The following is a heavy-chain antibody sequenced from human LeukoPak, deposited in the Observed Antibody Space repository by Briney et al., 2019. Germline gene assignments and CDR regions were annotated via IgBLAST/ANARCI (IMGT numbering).Heavy chain of an antibody. CDR1: GGSISSGGYY. J-gene: IGHJ4*02. CDR3: ARNSAGWYSVN. D-gene: IGHD6-19*01. V-gene: IGHV4-61*08. CDR2: IYYSGTT. Sequence: PSETLSLTCTVSGGSISSGGYYWSWIRQHPGKGLEWIGYIYYSGTTNYNPSLKSRVTISVDTSKNQFSLKLSSVTAADTAVYYCARNSAGWYSVNWGQGTLVTVSS.